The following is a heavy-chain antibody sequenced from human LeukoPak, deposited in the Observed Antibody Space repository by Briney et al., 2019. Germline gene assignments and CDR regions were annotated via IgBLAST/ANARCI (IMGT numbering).Heavy chain of an antibody. D-gene: IGHD2-21*01. CDR3: ATGIVVVIASRDY. Sequence: PGGSLRLSCAASGFTFSSYAMSWVRQAPGKGLEWVSSISSSSSYIYYADSVKGRFTISRDNAKNSLYLQMNSLRAEDTAVYYCATGIVVVIASRDYWGRGTLVTVSS. J-gene: IGHJ4*02. CDR1: GFTFSSYA. V-gene: IGHV3-21*01. CDR2: ISSSSSYI.